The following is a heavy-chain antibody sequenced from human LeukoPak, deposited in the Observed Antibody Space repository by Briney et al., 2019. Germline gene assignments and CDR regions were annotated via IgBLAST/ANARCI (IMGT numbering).Heavy chain of an antibody. D-gene: IGHD6-13*01. V-gene: IGHV1-69*13. CDR3: ARGLRIAAAGYDAFDI. CDR2: IIPIFGTA. J-gene: IGHJ3*02. CDR1: GGTFSSYA. Sequence: SVKVSCKASGGTFSSYAISWVRQAPGQGLEWMGGIIPIFGTANYAQKFQGRVTITADESTSTAYMELSSLRSEDTAVYYCARGLRIAAAGYDAFDIWGQGTMLTVSS.